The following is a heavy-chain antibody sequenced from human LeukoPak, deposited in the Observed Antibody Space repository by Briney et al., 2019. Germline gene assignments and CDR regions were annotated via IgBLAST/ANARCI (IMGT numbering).Heavy chain of an antibody. CDR2: IWYDGSNK. CDR3: AKFYDITTCYFDW. CDR1: GFTFSSYG. V-gene: IGHV3-33*06. Sequence: PGGSLRLSCAASGFTFSSYGMHWVRQAAGKGLEWVAVIWYDGSNKYYADSVKGRFTISRDNSKNTLYLQMNSLRAEDTAVYYCAKFYDITTCYFDWWGQGTLVTVSS. D-gene: IGHD3-9*01. J-gene: IGHJ4*02.